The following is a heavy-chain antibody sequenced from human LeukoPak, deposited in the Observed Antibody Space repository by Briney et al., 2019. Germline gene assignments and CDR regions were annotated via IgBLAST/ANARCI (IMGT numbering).Heavy chain of an antibody. Sequence: PGGSLRLSCAASGFTFDDYAMHWVRQAPGKGLEWVSVISWDGGSTYYADSVKGRFTISRDNSKNSLCLQMNSLRAEDTALYYCAKGGDYDSSGYYHFQHWGQGTLVTVSS. D-gene: IGHD3-22*01. CDR1: GFTFDDYA. CDR2: ISWDGGST. CDR3: AKGGDYDSSGYYHFQH. J-gene: IGHJ1*01. V-gene: IGHV3-43D*04.